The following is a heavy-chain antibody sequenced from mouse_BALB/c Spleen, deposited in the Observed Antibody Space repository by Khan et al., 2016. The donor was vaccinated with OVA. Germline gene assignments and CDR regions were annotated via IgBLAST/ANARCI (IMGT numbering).Heavy chain of an antibody. J-gene: IGHJ4*01. Sequence: QMQLEESGPGLVAPSQSLSITCTVSGFSLTDSGVSWIRQPPGKGLEWLGVIWGGGSTYYNSALKSRLSISKDNSKSQVFLKMSSLQTDDTAMYYCAKGVWSYYYALDYWGQGTSVTVSS. CDR1: GFSLTDSG. V-gene: IGHV2-6-5*01. CDR2: IWGGGST. CDR3: AKGVWSYYYALDY.